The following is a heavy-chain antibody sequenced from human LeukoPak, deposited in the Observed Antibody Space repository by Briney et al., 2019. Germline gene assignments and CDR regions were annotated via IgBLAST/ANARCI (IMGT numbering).Heavy chain of an antibody. CDR2: IKKDGREK. CDR1: GFIFSGSW. D-gene: IGHD1-14*01. J-gene: IGHJ4*02. Sequence: GGSLRLSCTASGFIFSGSWMAWIRQAPGKGLDWVAIIKKDGREKYYVDSMKGRFTISRDNAKNSLFLQMNSLRAEDTAIYYCTTDTRYSAGHWGQGTLVTVSS. V-gene: IGHV3-7*03. CDR3: TTDTRYSAGH.